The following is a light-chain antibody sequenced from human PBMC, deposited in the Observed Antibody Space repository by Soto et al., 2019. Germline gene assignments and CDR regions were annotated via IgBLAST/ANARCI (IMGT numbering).Light chain of an antibody. V-gene: IGKV3-15*01. J-gene: IGKJ2*01. CDR1: QSVSSN. CDR3: QQYNNWPLT. Sequence: EIVMTQSPATLSVSPGERATLSCRASQSVSSNLAWYQQKPGQAPRLLIYGPSTRATGIPARFSGSGSGTEFTLTISSLQSEYFAVYYCQQYNNWPLTFGQGTKLEIK. CDR2: GPS.